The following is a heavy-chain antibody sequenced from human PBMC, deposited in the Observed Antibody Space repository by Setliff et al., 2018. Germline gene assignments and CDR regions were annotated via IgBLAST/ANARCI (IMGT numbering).Heavy chain of an antibody. V-gene: IGHV3-30*18. CDR2: ISSDGSTT. J-gene: IGHJ3*01. Sequence: GGSLRLSCAASGFTFSRYGMHWVRQPPGEGLEWVAVISSDGSTTYYGDSVKGRFSISRDSSKNTVYLQMNSLRAEDTAVYYCAKDRWKVMVNKGDDAFDLWGQGTMVTVSS. D-gene: IGHD5-18*01. CDR3: AKDRWKVMVNKGDDAFDL. CDR1: GFTFSRYG.